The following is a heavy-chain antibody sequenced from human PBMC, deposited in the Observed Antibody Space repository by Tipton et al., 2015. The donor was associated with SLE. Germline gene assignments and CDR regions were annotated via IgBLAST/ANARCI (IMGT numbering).Heavy chain of an antibody. V-gene: IGHV4-34*01. CDR1: GVSFRGYY. CDR3: ARGAPGTLRAFDF. J-gene: IGHJ3*01. CDR2: VNHSGGT. Sequence: TLSLTCGDSGVSFRGYYWSWVRQPPGKGLEWIGEVNHSGGTIYNPSLKSRVTISVDTSNSHFSLTLTSVTAADSAVYYCARGAPGTLRAFDFWVQGTVATVSS. D-gene: IGHD3-10*01.